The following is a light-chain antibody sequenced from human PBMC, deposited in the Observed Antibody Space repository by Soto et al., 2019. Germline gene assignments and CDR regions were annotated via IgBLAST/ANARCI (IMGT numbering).Light chain of an antibody. CDR1: ESVSNK. Sequence: IVMTQSPATLSVSPGERATLSCRASESVSNKLAWYQQRPGQAPRLLIYGASTRATAIPARFSGSGSGTEFTLTISSLQSEDFAVYYCQQYDDWPETFGQGTKVDIK. J-gene: IGKJ1*01. CDR2: GAS. CDR3: QQYDDWPET. V-gene: IGKV3-15*01.